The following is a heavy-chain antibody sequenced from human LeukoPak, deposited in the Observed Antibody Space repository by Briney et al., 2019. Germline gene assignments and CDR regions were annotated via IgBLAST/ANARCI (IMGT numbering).Heavy chain of an antibody. Sequence: PGGSLRLSCSASGFTFSSNSMNWVRQAPGKGLEWVSYISSSSNTTYYADSVKGRFTISRDNSKNTLYLQMNSLRAEDTAVYYCARAAGDYDLYYYYGMDVWGQGTTVTVSS. D-gene: IGHD4-17*01. V-gene: IGHV3-48*01. CDR3: ARAAGDYDLYYYYGMDV. CDR2: ISSSSNTT. CDR1: GFTFSSNS. J-gene: IGHJ6*02.